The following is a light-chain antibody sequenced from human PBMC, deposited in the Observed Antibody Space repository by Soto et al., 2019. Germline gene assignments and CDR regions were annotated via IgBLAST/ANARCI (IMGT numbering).Light chain of an antibody. Sequence: EIVMTQSPATLSVSPGERVTLSCRASQSVSSNLAWYQQKPGQAPRLLISGASTRATGIPARFSGSGSGTEFTPTISSLQSEDFAVYYCQHYNDWPLTFGQGTKVVIK. CDR3: QHYNDWPLT. V-gene: IGKV3-15*01. J-gene: IGKJ1*01. CDR1: QSVSSN. CDR2: GAS.